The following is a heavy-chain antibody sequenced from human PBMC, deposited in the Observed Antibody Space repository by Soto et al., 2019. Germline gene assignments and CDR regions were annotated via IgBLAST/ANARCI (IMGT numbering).Heavy chain of an antibody. V-gene: IGHV3-23*01. Sequence: PGGSLRLSCAASGFTFSTYAMSWVRQAPGKGLEWVSTISASSISTHYADSVKGRFTISRDKSQNTLYLQMNSLRAEDTAVYYCARLQWGDYYYYYMDVWGKGTTVTVSS. CDR1: GFTFSTYA. CDR2: ISASSIST. D-gene: IGHD4-4*01. J-gene: IGHJ6*03. CDR3: ARLQWGDYYYYYMDV.